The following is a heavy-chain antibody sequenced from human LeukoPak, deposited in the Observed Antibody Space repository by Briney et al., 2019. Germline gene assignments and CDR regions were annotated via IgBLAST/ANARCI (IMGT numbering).Heavy chain of an antibody. Sequence: PSETLSLTCTVSGGSISSYYWSWIRQPPGKGLEWIGSIYYSGSTYYNPSLKSRVTISVDTSKNQFSLKLSSVTAADTAVYYCARGVGRWGQGTLVTVSS. CDR1: GGSISSYY. D-gene: IGHD3-16*01. CDR3: ARGVGR. V-gene: IGHV4-59*12. CDR2: IYYSGST. J-gene: IGHJ4*02.